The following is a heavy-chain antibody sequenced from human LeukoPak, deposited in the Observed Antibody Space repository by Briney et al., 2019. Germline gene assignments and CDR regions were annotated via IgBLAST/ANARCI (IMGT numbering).Heavy chain of an antibody. CDR2: ISDNGSTI. V-gene: IGHV3-48*04. CDR3: ARLKAGN. Sequence: GGSLSLSSAASGFTFSSFSMNWVRQAPGKGLEWVSFISDNGSTIYYAASVKGRFTISRDNAKDSLYLQMNSLRAEDTAVYYCARLKAGNWGQGTVVAVSS. CDR1: GFTFSSFS. J-gene: IGHJ4*02.